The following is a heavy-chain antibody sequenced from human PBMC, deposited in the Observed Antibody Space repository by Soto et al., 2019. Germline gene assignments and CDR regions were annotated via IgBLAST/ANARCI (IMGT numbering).Heavy chain of an antibody. D-gene: IGHD6-6*01. CDR3: ARVSRQLAPDY. CDR1: GFTFSSYS. CDR2: ISSSSSYI. V-gene: IGHV3-21*01. Sequence: GGSLRLSCAASGFTFSSYSMNWFRQAPGKGLEWVSSISSSSSYIYYADSVKGRFTISRDNAKNSLYLQMNSLRAEDTAVYYCARVSRQLAPDYCGQGTLVTVSS. J-gene: IGHJ4*02.